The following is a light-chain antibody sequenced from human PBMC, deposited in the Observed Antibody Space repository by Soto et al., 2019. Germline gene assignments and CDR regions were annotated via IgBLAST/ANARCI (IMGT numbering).Light chain of an antibody. Sequence: EIVLTQSPGTLSLSPGERATISCRASQSVSSGFLAWYQHKPGQAPRLLIYGAFSRATHNPDRFSGSGSETDFTLTISRLEPEDFAVYYCQQYHRSPRTFGQGTKVEIK. CDR3: QQYHRSPRT. CDR2: GAF. J-gene: IGKJ1*01. V-gene: IGKV3-20*01. CDR1: QSVSSGF.